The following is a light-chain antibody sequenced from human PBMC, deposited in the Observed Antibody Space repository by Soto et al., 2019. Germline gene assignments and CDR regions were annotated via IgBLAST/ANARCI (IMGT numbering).Light chain of an antibody. CDR1: SSNIGAGFD. V-gene: IGLV1-40*01. Sequence: QSVLTQPPSVSGAPGQRLTISCAGTSSNIGAGFDVHWYQQLPGTAPKLLIYANDDRPSGVPDRFSASTSGTSASLAITGLQAEDEGDYYCQSYDSTLSARYVFGTGTKVTVL. CDR2: AND. CDR3: QSYDSTLSARYV. J-gene: IGLJ1*01.